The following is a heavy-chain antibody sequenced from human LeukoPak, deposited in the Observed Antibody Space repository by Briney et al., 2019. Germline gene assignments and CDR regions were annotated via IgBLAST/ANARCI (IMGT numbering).Heavy chain of an antibody. J-gene: IGHJ3*02. D-gene: IGHD3-10*01. V-gene: IGHV1-2*06. CDR1: GYTFTGYY. CDR2: INPNSGGT. Sequence: ASVKVSCKASGYTFTGYYMHWVRQAPGQGLEWMGRINPNSGGTNYAQKFQGRVTMTRDTSISTAYMELSSLRSEDTAVYYCARNFVRGVIIIYAFDIWGQGTMVTVSS. CDR3: ARNFVRGVIIIYAFDI.